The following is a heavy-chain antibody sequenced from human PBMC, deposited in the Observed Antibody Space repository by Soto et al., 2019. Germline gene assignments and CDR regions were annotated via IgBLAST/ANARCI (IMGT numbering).Heavy chain of an antibody. D-gene: IGHD6-13*01. Sequence: GASVKVSCKASGYTFTSYAMHWVRQAPGQRLEWMGWINAGNGNTKYSQKFQGRVTITRDTSASTAYMELSSLRSEDTAVYYCAREEGGKSAAGSKSRFDYWGQGTMVTVYS. CDR2: INAGNGNT. CDR3: AREEGGKSAAGSKSRFDY. J-gene: IGHJ4*02. V-gene: IGHV1-3*01. CDR1: GYTFTSYA.